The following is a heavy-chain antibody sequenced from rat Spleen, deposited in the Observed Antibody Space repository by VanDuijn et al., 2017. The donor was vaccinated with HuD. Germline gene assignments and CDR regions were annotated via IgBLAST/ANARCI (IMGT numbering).Heavy chain of an antibody. Sequence: QVQLKESGPGLVQSSQTLSLTCTVSGFSLNSYNVHWVRQPTGKGLEWMGLIWINGNTDYNSTLKSRLSISRDTSKNQVFLDLNSPEAEDVATYYCARADISAISTDGIWGQGVMVTVSS. CDR3: ARADISAISTDGI. CDR1: GFSLNSYN. CDR2: IWINGNT. V-gene: IGHV2-30*01. D-gene: IGHD1-2*01. J-gene: IGHJ2*01.